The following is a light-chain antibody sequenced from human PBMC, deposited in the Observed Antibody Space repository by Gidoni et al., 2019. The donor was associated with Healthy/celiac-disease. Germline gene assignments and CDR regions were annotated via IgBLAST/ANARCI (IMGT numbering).Light chain of an antibody. CDR3: QSYDSSNQV. CDR2: EYN. J-gene: IGLJ2*01. Sequence: NFMLIQPHSVSESPGKTVTISCTRSSGSIASNYVQWYQQRPGSSPTTVIYEYNQRPSGVPDRFSGSIDSSSNSASLTISGLKTEDEADYYCQSYDSSNQVFGGGTKLTVL. V-gene: IGLV6-57*01. CDR1: SGSIASNY.